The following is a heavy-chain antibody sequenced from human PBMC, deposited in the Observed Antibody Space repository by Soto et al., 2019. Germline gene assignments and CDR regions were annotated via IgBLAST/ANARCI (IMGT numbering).Heavy chain of an antibody. J-gene: IGHJ4*02. Sequence: PSETLSLTCTVSGGSISSYYWSWIRQPPGKGLEWIGYIYYSGSTNYNPSLKSRVTISVDMSKNQFSLKLSSVTAADTAVYYCARNKLGISDYWGQGTLVTVSS. CDR1: GGSISSYY. D-gene: IGHD1-26*01. CDR3: ARNKLGISDY. CDR2: IYYSGST. V-gene: IGHV4-59*01.